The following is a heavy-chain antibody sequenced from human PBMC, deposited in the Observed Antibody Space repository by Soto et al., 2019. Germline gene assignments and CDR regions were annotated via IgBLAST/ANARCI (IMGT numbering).Heavy chain of an antibody. CDR3: ARESQLWPNSYYYGMDV. D-gene: IGHD5-18*01. CDR2: TRNKANSYTT. CDR1: GFTFSDHY. Sequence: EVQLVESGGGLVQPGGSLRLSCAASGFTFSDHYMDWVRQAPGKGLEWVGRTRNKANSYTTEYAASVKGRFTISRDDSTNALYLQMNSLKTEDTAVYYCARESQLWPNSYYYGMDVWVQGTTVTVSS. J-gene: IGHJ6*02. V-gene: IGHV3-72*01.